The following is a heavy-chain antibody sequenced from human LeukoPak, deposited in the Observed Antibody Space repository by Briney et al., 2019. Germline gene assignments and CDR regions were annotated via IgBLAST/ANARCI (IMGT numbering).Heavy chain of an antibody. Sequence: VASVKVSCKASGYTFTSYYMHWVRQAPGQGLEWMGIINPSGGSTSYAQKFQGRVTMTRDTSTSTVYMELSSLRSEDTAVYYCAGEKDGYNQGPDFDYWGQGTLVTVSS. J-gene: IGHJ4*02. CDR1: GYTFTSYY. V-gene: IGHV1-46*01. D-gene: IGHD5-24*01. CDR2: INPSGGST. CDR3: AGEKDGYNQGPDFDY.